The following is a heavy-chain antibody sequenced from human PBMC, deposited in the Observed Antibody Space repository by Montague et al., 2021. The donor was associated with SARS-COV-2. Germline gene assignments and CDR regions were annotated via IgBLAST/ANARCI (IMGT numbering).Heavy chain of an antibody. J-gene: IGHJ3*01. D-gene: IGHD3-10*01. CDR1: GGSINSGGYS. CDR3: ARAASPRGAFDV. V-gene: IGHV4-30-2*06. CDR2: ILHSGST. Sequence: TLSLTCAVSGGSINSGGYSWSWIRQSPGKGLEWIGYILHSGSTYYNPSLWNRVTISVDRSKSQFSLNLTSMTAADTAVYFRARAASPRGAFDVWGQGTVVTVSS.